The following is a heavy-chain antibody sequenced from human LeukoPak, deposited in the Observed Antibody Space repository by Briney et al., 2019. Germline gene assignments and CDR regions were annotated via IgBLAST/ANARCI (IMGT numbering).Heavy chain of an antibody. J-gene: IGHJ3*02. V-gene: IGHV1-8*01. CDR1: GYTFTSYD. CDR3: ARTTLGGGEGDAFDI. CDR2: MNPNSGNT. Sequence: ASVKVSCKASGYTFTSYDINWVRQATGQGLEWMGWMNPNSGNTGYAQKLQGRVTMTTDTSTSTAYMELRSLRSDDTAVYYCARTTLGGGEGDAFDIWGQGTMVTVSS. D-gene: IGHD3-16*01.